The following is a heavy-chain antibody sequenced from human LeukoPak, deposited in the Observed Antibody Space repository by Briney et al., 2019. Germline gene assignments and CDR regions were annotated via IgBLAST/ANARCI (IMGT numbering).Heavy chain of an antibody. CDR3: ARDRVGVLLWFGELLSYYYGMDV. CDR1: GFTFSSYS. V-gene: IGHV3-48*04. D-gene: IGHD3-10*01. Sequence: GGSLRLSCAASGFTFSSYSMNWVRQAPGKGLEWVSYISSSSSTIYYADSVKGRFTISRDNAKNSLYLQMNSLRAEDTAVYYCARDRVGVLLWFGELLSYYYGMDVWGQGTTVTVSS. J-gene: IGHJ6*02. CDR2: ISSSSSTI.